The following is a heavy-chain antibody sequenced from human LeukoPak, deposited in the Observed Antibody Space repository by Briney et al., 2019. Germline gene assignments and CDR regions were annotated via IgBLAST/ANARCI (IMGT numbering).Heavy chain of an antibody. V-gene: IGHV3-53*01. CDR1: GFLVSSNS. J-gene: IGHJ6*04. Sequence: GGPLTLSCTVSGFLVSSNSMRCARHPPGKGLEWVSFIYSDNTHYSDSVKGRFTISRDNAKNSLYLQMNSLRAEDTAVYYCAELGITMIGGVWGKGTTVTISS. CDR2: IYSDNT. D-gene: IGHD3-10*02. CDR3: AELGITMIGGV.